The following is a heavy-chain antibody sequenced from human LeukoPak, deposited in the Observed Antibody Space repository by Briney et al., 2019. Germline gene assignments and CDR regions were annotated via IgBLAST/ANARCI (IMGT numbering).Heavy chain of an antibody. CDR2: INWNGGST. J-gene: IGHJ5*02. V-gene: IGHV3-20*04. Sequence: GGSRRLSCAASGFIFDDYGMSWVRQALEKGLDSVSGINWNGGSTGYADTVKGRFTISRDNAKNSLYLQMNRLRAEDTALYYCARRIVGATNWFDPWGQGTLVTVSS. CDR3: ARRIVGATNWFDP. D-gene: IGHD1-26*01. CDR1: GFIFDDYG.